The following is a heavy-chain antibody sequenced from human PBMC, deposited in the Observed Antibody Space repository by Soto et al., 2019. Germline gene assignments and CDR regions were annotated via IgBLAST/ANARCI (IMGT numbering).Heavy chain of an antibody. CDR1: GFTFSSYA. CDR2: ISGSGGIT. V-gene: IGHV3-23*01. D-gene: IGHD6-19*01. Sequence: PGGSLRLSCAASGFTFSSYAMSWVRQAPGKGLECVSTISGSGGITYYADSVKDRFTISRDNSKNTLYLQINSLRAEDTAVYYCAKDIDSSGWYVHYWGLGTLVTVSS. CDR3: AKDIDSSGWYVHY. J-gene: IGHJ4*02.